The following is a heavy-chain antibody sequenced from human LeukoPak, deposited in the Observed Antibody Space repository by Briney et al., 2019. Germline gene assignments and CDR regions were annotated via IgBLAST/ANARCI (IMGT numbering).Heavy chain of an antibody. J-gene: IGHJ4*02. Sequence: PGGSLRLSCAASGFTFTNYPMHWVRQAPGKGLEYVSAISNNGGATYYANSVEDRFTISRDNSKNTLYLQMNSLRAEDTAVYYCAKIYSSGWDFDYWGQGTLVTVSS. CDR1: GFTFTNYP. CDR3: AKIYSSGWDFDY. CDR2: ISNNGGAT. V-gene: IGHV3-64*01. D-gene: IGHD6-19*01.